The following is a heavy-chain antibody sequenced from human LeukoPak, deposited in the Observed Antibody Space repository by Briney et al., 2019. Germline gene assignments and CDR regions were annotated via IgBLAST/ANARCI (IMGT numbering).Heavy chain of an antibody. Sequence: GGSLRLSCAASGFTFSSYGMHWVRQAPGKGLESGSAISGGSDRTNYARSVKGRFTISRDNSKNTLYLQMNSLRADDTAVYYCANDQAGYNFWSDSWGQGTLVTVSS. CDR3: ANDQAGYNFWSDS. CDR1: GFTFSSYG. J-gene: IGHJ4*02. D-gene: IGHD3-3*01. V-gene: IGHV3-23*01. CDR2: ISGGSDRT.